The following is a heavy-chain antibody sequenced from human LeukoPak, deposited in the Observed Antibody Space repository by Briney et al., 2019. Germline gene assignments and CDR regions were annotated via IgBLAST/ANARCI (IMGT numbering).Heavy chain of an antibody. V-gene: IGHV3-43D*03. CDR3: ARDEVGATTEFDY. J-gene: IGHJ4*02. CDR2: ISWDGGST. Sequence: GGSLRLSCAASGFTFDDYTMHWVRQAPGKGLEWVSLISWDGGSTYYADSVKGRFTISRDNSKNSLYLQMNSLRADDTAVYYCARDEVGATTEFDYWGQGTLVTVSS. D-gene: IGHD1-26*01. CDR1: GFTFDDYT.